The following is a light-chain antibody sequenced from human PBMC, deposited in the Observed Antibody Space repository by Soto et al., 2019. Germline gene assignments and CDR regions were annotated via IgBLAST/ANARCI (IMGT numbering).Light chain of an antibody. CDR3: QQVNVYPST. V-gene: IGKV1-9*01. J-gene: IGKJ4*01. CDR1: QGISRY. Sequence: IQLTQSPSSLSASVGDRVIITCRASQGISRYLGWYQQKPGKAPNLLIYDASTLHRGVPSRFSGGGSGTDFTLTISSLQPEDFATYYCQQVNVYPSTFGGGTKVDIK. CDR2: DAS.